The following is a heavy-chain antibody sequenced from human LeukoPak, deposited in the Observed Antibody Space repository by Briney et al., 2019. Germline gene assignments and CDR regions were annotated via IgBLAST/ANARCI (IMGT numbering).Heavy chain of an antibody. CDR1: GFTFSSYG. D-gene: IGHD3-9*01. CDR3: AKSRSDILTGYYGPFDY. J-gene: IGHJ4*02. Sequence: GGSLRLSCAASGFTFSSYGMHWVRQAPGKGLEWVAVISYDGSNKYYADSVKGRFTISRDNAKNTLYLQMNSLRAEDTAVYYCAKSRSDILTGYYGPFDYWGQGTLVTVSS. CDR2: ISYDGSNK. V-gene: IGHV3-30*18.